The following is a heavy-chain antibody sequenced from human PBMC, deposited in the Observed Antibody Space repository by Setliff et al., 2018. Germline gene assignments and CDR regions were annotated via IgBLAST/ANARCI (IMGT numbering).Heavy chain of an antibody. CDR1: GYTFTSNH. CDR2: INPSGGST. Sequence: RASVKVSCKASGYTFTSNHVHWGRQAPGQGLEWMGTINPSGGSTIYAPDFQGRVTTTRDTSISTAYMELNRVRSDDTAIYYCARDMGATSAEDYWGQGTLVTVSS. V-gene: IGHV1-2*02. J-gene: IGHJ4*02. CDR3: ARDMGATSAEDY.